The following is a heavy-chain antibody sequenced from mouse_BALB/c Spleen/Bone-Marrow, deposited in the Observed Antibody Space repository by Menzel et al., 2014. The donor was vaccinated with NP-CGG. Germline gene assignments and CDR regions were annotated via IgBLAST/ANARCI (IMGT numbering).Heavy chain of an antibody. CDR3: ARYGSILDY. J-gene: IGHJ2*01. V-gene: IGHV2-2*02. D-gene: IGHD1-1*01. CDR2: IWSGGST. Sequence: VQLQQSGPGLVQPSQSLSITCTVSGFSLTSYGVHWVRQSPGKGLEWLGVIWSGGSTDCNAAFISRLSISKDNSKSQVFFKMNSLQANDTAIYYCARYGSILDYWGQGTTLTVSS. CDR1: GFSLTSYG.